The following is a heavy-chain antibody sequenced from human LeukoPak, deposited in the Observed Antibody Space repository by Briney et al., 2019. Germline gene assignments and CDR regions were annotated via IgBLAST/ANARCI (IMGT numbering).Heavy chain of an antibody. CDR2: MNPNSGST. Sequence: ASVKVSCKASGYTFTSYDINWVRQATGQGLEWMGWMNPNSGSTGYAQKFQGRVTITRNTSISTDYMELRSLRSEDTAVYYCARGGYCSGGSCYGYNWFDPWGQGTLVTVSS. J-gene: IGHJ5*02. CDR3: ARGGYCSGGSCYGYNWFDP. D-gene: IGHD2-15*01. CDR1: GYTFTSYD. V-gene: IGHV1-8*03.